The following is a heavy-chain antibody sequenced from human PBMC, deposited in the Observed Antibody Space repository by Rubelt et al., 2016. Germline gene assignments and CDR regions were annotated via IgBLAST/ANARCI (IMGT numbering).Heavy chain of an antibody. CDR3: ARMMSMTTVTTSYYYGMDV. D-gene: IGHD4-17*01. CDR2: IIISSSFI. V-gene: IGHV3-21*01. Sequence: GKGLEWVSSIIISSSFIYYADSVKGRFTISRDNAKNSLYRQMNSLRAEDTAVYYCARMMSMTTVTTSYYYGMDVWGQGTTVTVSS. J-gene: IGHJ6*02.